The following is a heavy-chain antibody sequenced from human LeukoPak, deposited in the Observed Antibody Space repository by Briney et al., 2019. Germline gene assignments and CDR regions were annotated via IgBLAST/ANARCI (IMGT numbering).Heavy chain of an antibody. CDR1: GFTFSSYA. V-gene: IGHV3-30*03. CDR2: ISYDGSDK. Sequence: PGKSLRLSCAASGFTFSSYAMHWVRQAPGKGLEWVALISYDGSDKYYADIVEGRSTISRDNSKSTVHLQMNSLRTEDTAVYFCAREVVAVLPDASTNDYWGQGALVFVSS. D-gene: IGHD2-8*01. J-gene: IGHJ4*02. CDR3: AREVVAVLPDASTNDY.